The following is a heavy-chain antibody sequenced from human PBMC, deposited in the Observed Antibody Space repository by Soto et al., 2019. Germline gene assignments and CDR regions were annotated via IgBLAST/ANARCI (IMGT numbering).Heavy chain of an antibody. V-gene: IGHV4-59*08. CDR3: ARQGFGELHGLVDV. CDR1: GGPMNNYY. Sequence: QVQLQESGPGLVKPSETLSLTCTISGGPMNNYYCSWFRQPRGQGLEWIGYMGYNGFTRYNPSLRGRVAISLDTAKSQFSLTPSSVTAADTALYYCARQGFGELHGLVDVWGQGITVTVSS. D-gene: IGHD3-10*01. J-gene: IGHJ6*02. CDR2: MGYNGFT.